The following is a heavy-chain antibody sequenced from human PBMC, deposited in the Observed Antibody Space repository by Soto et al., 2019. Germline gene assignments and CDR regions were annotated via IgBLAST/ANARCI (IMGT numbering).Heavy chain of an antibody. CDR1: GRTFSSYA. J-gene: IGHJ4*02. CDR2: IIPIFGTA. V-gene: IGHV1-69*13. Sequence: SVKVSCKASGRTFSSYAISWVRQAPGQGLEWMGGIIPIFGTANYAQKFQGRVTITADESTSTAYMELSSLRSEDTAVYYCARDSKKDRSRSLLLEFDYWGQGTLVTVSS. CDR3: ARDSKKDRSRSLLLEFDY. D-gene: IGHD1-1*01.